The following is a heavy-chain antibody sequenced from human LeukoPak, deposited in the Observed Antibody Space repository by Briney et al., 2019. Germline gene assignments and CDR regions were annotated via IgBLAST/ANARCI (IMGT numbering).Heavy chain of an antibody. CDR3: TTEYYYDSSGLFDY. CDR1: GFTFSNGW. J-gene: IGHJ4*02. CDR2: IKSKTDGGTT. V-gene: IGHV3-15*01. D-gene: IGHD3-22*01. Sequence: GGSLRLSCAVSGFTFSNGWMSWVRQAPGKGLEWVGRIKSKTDGGTTAYAAPVNGRSTISRDDSKNTLYLQMNSLKTEDTAVYYCTTEYYYDSSGLFDYWGQGTLVTVSS.